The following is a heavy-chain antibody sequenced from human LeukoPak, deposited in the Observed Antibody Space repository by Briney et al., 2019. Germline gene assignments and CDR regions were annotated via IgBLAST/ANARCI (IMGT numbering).Heavy chain of an antibody. V-gene: IGHV4-61*02. CDR3: SRAAAADYYYYYGMDV. CDR2: IYTSGST. D-gene: IGHD6-13*01. J-gene: IGHJ6*02. Sequence: SETLSLTCTVSGVSISSGSYYWGWIRQPAGKGLEWIVRIYTSGSTNYNPSLKSRVAISVDTSKNQFSLKLSSVTAADTAVYYCSRAAAADYYYYYGMDVWGQGTTVTVSS. CDR1: GVSISSGSYY.